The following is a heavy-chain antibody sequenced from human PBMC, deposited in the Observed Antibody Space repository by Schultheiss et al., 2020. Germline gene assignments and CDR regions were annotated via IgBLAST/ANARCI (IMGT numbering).Heavy chain of an antibody. CDR1: GGSISSSNW. D-gene: IGHD6-13*01. CDR3: ARGGSNSGQQLVLGY. Sequence: SETLSLTCAVSGGSISSSNWWSWVRQPPGKGLEWIGEIYHSGSTNYNPSLKSRVTISVDTSKNQFSLRLTSLTAADTAVYYCARGGSNSGQQLVLGYWGQGTLVTVSS. CDR2: IYHSGST. V-gene: IGHV4-4*02. J-gene: IGHJ4*02.